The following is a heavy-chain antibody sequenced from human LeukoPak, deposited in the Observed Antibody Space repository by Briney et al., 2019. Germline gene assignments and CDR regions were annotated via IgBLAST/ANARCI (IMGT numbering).Heavy chain of an antibody. CDR3: ARVVLEVVGVPKWFDP. V-gene: IGHV3-21*06. CDR2: ISTSSSYI. D-gene: IGHD2-15*01. CDR1: GFTFSSYS. Sequence: GGSLRLSCAAYGFTFSSYSMNWVRQAPGEGLEWVSFISTSSSYIYYADSLKGRITVFRDNAKNSLYLQMNSLRVEDTAVYYCARVVLEVVGVPKWFDPWGQGTLVTVSS. J-gene: IGHJ5*02.